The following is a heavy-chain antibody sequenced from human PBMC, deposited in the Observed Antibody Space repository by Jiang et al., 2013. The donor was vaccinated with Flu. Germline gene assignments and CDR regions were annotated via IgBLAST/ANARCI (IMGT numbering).Heavy chain of an antibody. D-gene: IGHD3-3*01. CDR1: GFTFRTYG. Sequence: CAASGFTFRTYGMHWVRQAPGKGLEWVAVIYYDGSNKYFADSVKGRFTISRDNSKNTLFLQMNSLRTEDTAVYYCARGGYNFWSGYYSLRAGGGMDVWGQGTTVTVSS. CDR3: ARGGYNFWSGYYSLRAGGGMDV. J-gene: IGHJ6*02. CDR2: IYYDGSNK. V-gene: IGHV3-33*08.